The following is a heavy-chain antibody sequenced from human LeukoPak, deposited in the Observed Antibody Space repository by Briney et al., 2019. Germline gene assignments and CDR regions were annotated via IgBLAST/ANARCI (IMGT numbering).Heavy chain of an antibody. V-gene: IGHV3-7*03. CDR1: GFTFRSPW. CDR3: ARDGGWHRFDY. J-gene: IGHJ4*02. CDR2: INEDGSQK. D-gene: IGHD6-19*01. Sequence: PGGSLRLSCVESGFTFRSPWMAWLRQAPEKGLEWVANINEDGSQKCYLGSVTGRFTISRDNAKNSLYLQMNSLSAENTAMYYCARDGGWHRFDYWGQGTLVIVSS.